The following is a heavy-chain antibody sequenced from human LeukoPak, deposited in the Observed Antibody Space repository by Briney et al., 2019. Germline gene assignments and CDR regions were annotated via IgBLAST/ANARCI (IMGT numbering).Heavy chain of an antibody. CDR1: GFSFSYHW. J-gene: IGHJ6*03. CDR2: IKPDGSEK. CDR3: AREGSRDYYYYMDV. Sequence: PGGSLRLSCAASGFSFSYHWMNWVRQAPGKGLEWVANIKPDGSEKFYVDSVKGRFTISRDNAKNSLYLQMNSLRAEDTAVYYCAREGSRDYYYYMDVWGKGTTVTVSS. V-gene: IGHV3-7*01.